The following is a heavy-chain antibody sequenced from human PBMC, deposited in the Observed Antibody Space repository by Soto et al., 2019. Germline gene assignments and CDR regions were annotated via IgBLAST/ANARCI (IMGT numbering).Heavy chain of an antibody. CDR1: GGSFSGYY. CDR3: ARVGYSSGWYPD. J-gene: IGHJ4*02. Sequence: SETLSLTCAVYGGSFSGYYWSWIRQPPGKGLEWIGEINHSGSTNYNPSLKSRVTISVDTSKNQFSLKLSSVTAADTAVYYCARVGYSSGWYPDWGQGTLVTVSS. D-gene: IGHD6-19*01. V-gene: IGHV4-34*01. CDR2: INHSGST.